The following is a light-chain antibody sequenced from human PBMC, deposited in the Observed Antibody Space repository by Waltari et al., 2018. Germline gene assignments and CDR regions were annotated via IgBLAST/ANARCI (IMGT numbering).Light chain of an antibody. CDR2: EVT. CDR3: CSYVGSNNDV. V-gene: IGLV2-8*01. J-gene: IGLJ3*02. CDR1: SSDIGGYNY. Sequence: QSALTQPPSASGSPGQSVTISCTGTSSDIGGYNYVSWYQQHPGKVPKLMIYEVTKRPSGVPDRFSGSKSGNTAPLTVAGLQAEDDADYYCCSYVGSNNDVFGGGTKLTVL.